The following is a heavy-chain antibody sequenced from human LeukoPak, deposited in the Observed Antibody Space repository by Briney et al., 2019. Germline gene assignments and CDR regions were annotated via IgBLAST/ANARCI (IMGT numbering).Heavy chain of an antibody. Sequence: GGSLRLSCAASGFTFSSDGMHWVRQAPGKGLGWVAFIRYDGSNKYYADSVKGRFTISRDNSKNTLYLQMNSLRAEDTAVYYCAKDAPPHVDYYGSGTDYWGQGTLVTVSS. CDR3: AKDAPPHVDYYGSGTDY. D-gene: IGHD3-10*01. CDR2: IRYDGSNK. J-gene: IGHJ4*02. V-gene: IGHV3-30*02. CDR1: GFTFSSDG.